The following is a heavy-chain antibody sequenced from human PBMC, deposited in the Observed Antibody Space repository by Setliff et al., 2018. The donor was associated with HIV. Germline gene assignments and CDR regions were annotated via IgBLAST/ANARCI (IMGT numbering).Heavy chain of an antibody. CDR2: INPAGNPT. D-gene: IGHD1-1*01. V-gene: IGHV1-46*01. CDR1: GYSFTNHY. Sequence: ASVKVSCKPSGYSFTNHYMHWVRQAPGQGLEWMGVINPAGNPTSYAQKFQGRLTMTRDTSTNTVYMELSSLRSEDTAVYYCAQLGIVDDFDYWGQGTLVTVSS. J-gene: IGHJ4*02. CDR3: AQLGIVDDFDY.